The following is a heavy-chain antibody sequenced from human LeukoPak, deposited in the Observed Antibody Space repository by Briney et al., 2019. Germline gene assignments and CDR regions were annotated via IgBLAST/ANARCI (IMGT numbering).Heavy chain of an antibody. D-gene: IGHD2-2*01. CDR1: GFTFSSYS. CDR3: ARDFDYCSSTSCHDAFDI. CDR2: ISSSSYI. Sequence: GGSLRLSCAASGFTFSSYSMNWVRQAPGKGLEWVSSISSSSYIYYADSVKGRFTISRDNAKNSLYLQMNSLRAEDTAVYYCARDFDYCSSTSCHDAFDIWGQGTMVTVSS. V-gene: IGHV3-21*01. J-gene: IGHJ3*02.